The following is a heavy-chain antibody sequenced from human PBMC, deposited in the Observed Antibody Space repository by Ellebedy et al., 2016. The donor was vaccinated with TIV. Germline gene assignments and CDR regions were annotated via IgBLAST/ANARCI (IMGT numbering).Heavy chain of an antibody. D-gene: IGHD6-13*01. Sequence: GGSLRLSXAASGFTFSTYWMSWVRQAPGKGLEWVANIKQDGSGKYYVDSVKGRFTISRDNAKNSLSLQMNSLRAEDTAVYYCAKRLTAAGSGQYYYGMDVWGQGTTVTVSS. V-gene: IGHV3-7*01. CDR1: GFTFSTYW. CDR2: IKQDGSGK. J-gene: IGHJ6*02. CDR3: AKRLTAAGSGQYYYGMDV.